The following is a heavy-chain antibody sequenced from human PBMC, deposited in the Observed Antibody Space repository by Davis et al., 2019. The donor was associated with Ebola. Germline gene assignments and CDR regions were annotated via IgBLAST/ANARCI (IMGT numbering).Heavy chain of an antibody. CDR1: GYSFIDYT. CDR2: FNAGNGDS. CDR3: ARRQLGSYKYGFDV. J-gene: IGHJ6*02. D-gene: IGHD6-6*01. Sequence: ASVKVFCKASGYSFIDYTMHWVRQDPGQKLEWMGWFNAGNGDSGSSKNFQGRATITTDTSASTGYMGLSSLISDDTAVYYCARRQLGSYKYGFDVWGQGTTVTVSS. V-gene: IGHV1-3*01.